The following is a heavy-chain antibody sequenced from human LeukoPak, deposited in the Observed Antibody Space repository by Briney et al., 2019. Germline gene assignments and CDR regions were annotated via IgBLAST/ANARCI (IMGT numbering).Heavy chain of an antibody. D-gene: IGHD6-19*01. J-gene: IGHJ3*02. CDR2: IYYSGST. CDR1: GGSISSSSYY. Sequence: PSETLSLTCTVSGGSISSSSYYWGWIRQPPGKGLEWIGSIYYSGSTYYNPSLKSRVTISVDTSKNQFSLKLSSVTAADTAVYYCARKIAVAWGDAFDIWGQGTMVTVSS. CDR3: ARKIAVAWGDAFDI. V-gene: IGHV4-39*07.